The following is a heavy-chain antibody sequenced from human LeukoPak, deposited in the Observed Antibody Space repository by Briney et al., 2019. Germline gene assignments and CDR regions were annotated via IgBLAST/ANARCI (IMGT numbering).Heavy chain of an antibody. Sequence: SETLSLTCTVSGYSISSGYDWGWIRPPPGKGLEGIGNIYQSGSTYYNPSLKRRVTISGDTPKNQLSLKVRAVPAAHTAVYYCARGPSTIFGVVIRRFAFDIWGQGTMVTVSS. CDR1: GYSISSGYD. CDR3: ARGPSTIFGVVIRRFAFDI. J-gene: IGHJ3*02. V-gene: IGHV4-38-2*02. D-gene: IGHD3-3*01. CDR2: IYQSGST.